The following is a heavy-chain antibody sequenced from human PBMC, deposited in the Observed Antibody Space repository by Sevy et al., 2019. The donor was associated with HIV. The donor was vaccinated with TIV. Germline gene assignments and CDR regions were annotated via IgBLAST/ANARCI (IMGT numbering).Heavy chain of an antibody. D-gene: IGHD3-3*01. V-gene: IGHV3-7*04. J-gene: IGHJ4*02. CDR2: IKQDGSEK. Sequence: GSLRLSCAASGFSFSRYWMSWVRQAPGKGLEWVANIKQDGSEKYYVDSVKGRFTISRDNPNNLLYLQMDSLRADDTAVYYCARVEAIFDFDYWGQGTLVTVSS. CDR1: GFSFSRYW. CDR3: ARVEAIFDFDY.